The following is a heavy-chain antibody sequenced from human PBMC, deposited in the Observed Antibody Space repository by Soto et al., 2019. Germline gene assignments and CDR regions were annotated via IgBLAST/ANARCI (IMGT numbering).Heavy chain of an antibody. CDR3: AKGHTGIAVAGTRYFDY. V-gene: IGHV3-23*01. D-gene: IGHD6-19*01. CDR2: ISGSGGST. CDR1: GFTFSSYA. J-gene: IGHJ4*02. Sequence: EVQLLESGGGLVQPGGSLRLSCAASGFTFSSYAMSWVRQAPGKGLEWVSAISGSGGSTYYADSVKGRFTISRDNSKNTLYLQMNSVRAEDTAVYYCAKGHTGIAVAGTRYFDYWGQGTLVTVSS.